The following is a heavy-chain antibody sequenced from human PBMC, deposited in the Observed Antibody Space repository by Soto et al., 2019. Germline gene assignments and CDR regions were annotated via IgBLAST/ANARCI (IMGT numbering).Heavy chain of an antibody. CDR2: ISSSSRTI. D-gene: IGHD2-15*01. CDR3: ARDKGRSPLDY. Sequence: EVQLVESEGGLVQPGGSLRLSCAASGFTFSSYSMNWARQAPGKGLEWISYISSSSRTIYYPDSVKGRFTISRDNAKNSLYLQMNSLRAEDTAVYYCARDKGRSPLDYWGQGTLVTVSS. J-gene: IGHJ4*02. CDR1: GFTFSSYS. V-gene: IGHV3-48*01.